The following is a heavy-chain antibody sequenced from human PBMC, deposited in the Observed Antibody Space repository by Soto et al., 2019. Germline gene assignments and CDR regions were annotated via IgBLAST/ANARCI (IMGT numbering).Heavy chain of an antibody. CDR2: INPSGGST. V-gene: IGHV1-46*01. J-gene: IGHJ5*02. D-gene: IGHD1-26*01. Sequence: GTSVKVSCKASGYTFTSYYMHWVRQAPGQGLEWMGIINPSGGSTSYAQKFQGRVTMTRDTSTSTVYMELSSLRSEDTAVYYCARDPVGATAGDNWFDPWGQGTLVTVSS. CDR3: ARDPVGATAGDNWFDP. CDR1: GYTFTSYY.